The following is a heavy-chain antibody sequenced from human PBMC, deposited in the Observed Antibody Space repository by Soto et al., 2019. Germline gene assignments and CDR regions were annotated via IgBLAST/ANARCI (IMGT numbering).Heavy chain of an antibody. Sequence: PGGSLRLSCAASGFTFSSYSMNWVRQAPGKGLEWVSSISSSSSYIYYADSVKGRFTISRDNAKNSLYLQMNSLRAEDTAVYYCARPMVAGHLYYSYYYGMDVWGQGTTVTVSS. J-gene: IGHJ6*02. D-gene: IGHD2-8*01. V-gene: IGHV3-21*01. CDR3: ARPMVAGHLYYSYYYGMDV. CDR1: GFTFSSYS. CDR2: ISSSSSYI.